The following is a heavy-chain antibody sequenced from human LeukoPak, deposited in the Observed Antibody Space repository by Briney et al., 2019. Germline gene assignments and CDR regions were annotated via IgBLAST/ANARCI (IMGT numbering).Heavy chain of an antibody. CDR3: ARAELTGDGVDY. CDR2: IWYDGSNK. Sequence: PGSSLRLSCAASGFTFSSYGMHWVRQAPGKGLEWVAVIWYDGSNKYYADSVKGRFTISRDNSKNTLYLQMNSLRAEDTAVYYCARAELTGDGVDYWGQGTLVTVSS. CDR1: GFTFSSYG. D-gene: IGHD7-27*01. J-gene: IGHJ4*02. V-gene: IGHV3-33*01.